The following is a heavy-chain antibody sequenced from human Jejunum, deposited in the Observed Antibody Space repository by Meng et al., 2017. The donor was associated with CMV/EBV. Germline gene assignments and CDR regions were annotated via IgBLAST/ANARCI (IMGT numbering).Heavy chain of an antibody. V-gene: IGHV5-51*01. D-gene: IGHD1-7*01. CDR1: FYTHW. CDR2: IWPGDSDT. CDR3: ARTTIAGTQRLYNWFDP. Sequence: FYTHWIGWVRQMPGKGLEWVGMIWPGDSDTRYSPSFQGQVTMSVDRSISTAYLQWSSLKASDTAMYYCARTTIAGTQRLYNWFDPWGQGTLVTVSS. J-gene: IGHJ5*02.